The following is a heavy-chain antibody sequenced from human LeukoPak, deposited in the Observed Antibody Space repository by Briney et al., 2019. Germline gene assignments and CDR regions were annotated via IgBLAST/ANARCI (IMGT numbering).Heavy chain of an antibody. J-gene: IGHJ4*02. CDR3: TKGAAAKIGAYSGYGLKDY. CDR1: GFTFSSHA. V-gene: IGHV3-23*01. Sequence: GGSLTLSCAASGFTFSSHAMSWVRQAPGKGLEWVSVISGSGDGTYYADSVKGRFTVSRDNSKNTMYLQLNTLRAEDTAVYYCTKGAAAKIGAYSGYGLKDYWGQGTLVTVSS. D-gene: IGHD5-12*01. CDR2: ISGSGDGT.